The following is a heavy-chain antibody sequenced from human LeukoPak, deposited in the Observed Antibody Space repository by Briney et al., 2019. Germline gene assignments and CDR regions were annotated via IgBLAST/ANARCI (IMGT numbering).Heavy chain of an antibody. D-gene: IGHD2-15*01. CDR3: ARPGYCSGGSCYYYGMDV. V-gene: IGHV5-51*01. CDR2: IYPGDSDT. Sequence: GESLKISCEGSGYSFSSYWIGWVRQMPGKGLEWMGIIYPGDSDTRYSPSFQGQVTISADKSISTAYLQWSSLKASDTAMYYCARPGYCSGGSCYYYGMDVWGQGTTVTVSS. J-gene: IGHJ6*02. CDR1: GYSFSSYW.